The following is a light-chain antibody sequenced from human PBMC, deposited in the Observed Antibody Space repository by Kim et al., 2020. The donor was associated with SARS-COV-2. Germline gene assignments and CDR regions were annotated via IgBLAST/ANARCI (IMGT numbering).Light chain of an antibody. CDR3: LQYRRPPYT. Sequence: DIQMTQSPSSLSASVGDRITITCQASQDISDYLNWYQQKPGHAPELLIYVASTLQDGVPSRFSGGGSGTEFTFTISSLQPEDVATYFCLQYRRPPYTFGQGTKVDIK. V-gene: IGKV1-33*01. J-gene: IGKJ2*01. CDR2: VAS. CDR1: QDISDY.